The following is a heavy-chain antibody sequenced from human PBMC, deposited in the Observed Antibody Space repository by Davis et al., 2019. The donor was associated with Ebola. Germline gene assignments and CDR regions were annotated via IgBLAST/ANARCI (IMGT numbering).Heavy chain of an antibody. CDR3: TTAWGSGSH. Sequence: GESLKISCAASGFTFSSYGMHWVRQAPGMGLEWVGRIRNKASSYSTEYAASVKDRFIISRDDSKDSLYLQMNSLKTEDTAVYYCTTAWGSGSHWGQGTLVTVSS. CDR2: IRNKASSYST. J-gene: IGHJ4*02. D-gene: IGHD3-10*01. CDR1: GFTFSSYG. V-gene: IGHV3-72*01.